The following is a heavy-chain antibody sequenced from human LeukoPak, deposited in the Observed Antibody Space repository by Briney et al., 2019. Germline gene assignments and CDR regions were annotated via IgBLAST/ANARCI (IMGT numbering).Heavy chain of an antibody. V-gene: IGHV3-30*03. CDR1: GFTFSSYG. CDR3: VLTFAPRSYYGMDV. Sequence: GGSLRLSCAASGFTFSSYGMHWVRQAPGKGLEWVAVISYDGSNKYYADSVKGRFTISRDNFKNTLYLQMNSLRAEDTAVYYCVLTFAPRSYYGMDVWGQGTTVTVSS. CDR2: ISYDGSNK. J-gene: IGHJ6*02.